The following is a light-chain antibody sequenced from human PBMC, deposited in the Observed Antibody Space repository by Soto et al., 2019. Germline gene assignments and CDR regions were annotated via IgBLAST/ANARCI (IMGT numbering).Light chain of an antibody. CDR1: QSVSSSY. J-gene: IGKJ4*01. CDR2: GAS. V-gene: IGKV3-20*01. CDR3: QQYGSSLT. Sequence: EIVLTQSPGTLSLSPGERATLSCRASQSVSSSYLAWYQQKPGQAPRLLIYGASSRATGIPDRFSGSGSGTDFNLTISRLEPEDFAVYYCQQYGSSLTSGGGTKVEIK.